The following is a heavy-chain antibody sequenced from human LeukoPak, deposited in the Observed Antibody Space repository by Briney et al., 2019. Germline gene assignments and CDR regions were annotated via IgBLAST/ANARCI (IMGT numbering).Heavy chain of an antibody. V-gene: IGHV4-34*01. CDR1: GGSFSGYY. J-gene: IGHJ4*02. D-gene: IGHD5-24*01. CDR3: ARGYNLFDY. Sequence: SETLSLTCAVYGGSFSGYYWSWIRQPPGKGLEWIGEINHSGSTNYNPSLKSRVTILVDTSKNQFSLKLSSVTAADTAVYYCARGYNLFDYWGQGTLVTVSS. CDR2: INHSGST.